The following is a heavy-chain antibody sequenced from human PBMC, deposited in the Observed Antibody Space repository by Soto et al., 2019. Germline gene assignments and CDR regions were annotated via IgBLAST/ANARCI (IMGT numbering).Heavy chain of an antibody. CDR1: GLTFDDYA. D-gene: IGHD3-10*01. CDR3: ANDSNYYGSGSYLDY. V-gene: IGHV3-9*01. Sequence: PAGSLRPSCAASGLTFDDYAMHWVQQAPGKGLEWVSGISWNSGSIGYADSVKGRFTISRDNAKNSLYLQMNSLRAEDTALYYCANDSNYYGSGSYLDYWGQGTLVTVSS. CDR2: ISWNSGSI. J-gene: IGHJ4*02.